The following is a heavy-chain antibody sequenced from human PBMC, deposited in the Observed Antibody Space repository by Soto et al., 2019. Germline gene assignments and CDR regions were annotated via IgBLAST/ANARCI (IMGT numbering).Heavy chain of an antibody. CDR1: GFTFTRYS. CDR3: ARESEDLTSNFDY. V-gene: IGHV3-21*06. CDR2: ISSTTNYI. J-gene: IGHJ4*02. Sequence: SGGSLRLSSAASGFTFTRYSMNWVRQAPGKGLEWFSSISSTTNYIYYGDSMKGRFTISRDNAKNSLYLEMNSLRAEDTAVYYCARESEDLTSNFDYWGQGTIVPVS.